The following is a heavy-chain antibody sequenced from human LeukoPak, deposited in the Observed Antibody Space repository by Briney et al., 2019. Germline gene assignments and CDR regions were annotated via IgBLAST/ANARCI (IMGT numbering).Heavy chain of an antibody. CDR3: ARDSFEGGYYYYLDV. D-gene: IGHD3-10*01. V-gene: IGHV4-61*02. Sequence: SETLSLTCTVSGGSINSTDYYWSWIRQPAGKGPEWIGRVYSTGITKYNPSLKSRVIISVDTSKNQFSLKLNSVTAADTAVYYCARDSFEGGYYYYLDVWGKGTTVTVSS. CDR1: GGSINSTDYY. J-gene: IGHJ6*03. CDR2: VYSTGIT.